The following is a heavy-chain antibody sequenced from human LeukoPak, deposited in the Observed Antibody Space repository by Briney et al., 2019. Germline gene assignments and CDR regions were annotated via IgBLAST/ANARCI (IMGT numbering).Heavy chain of an antibody. Sequence: ASVKVSCKASGYTFIGYYLHWVRQAPGQGLEWMGWINPNSGGTNYAQKFQGRVTMTRDTSISTAYMELSRLRSDDTAVYYCARGYCSGGSCYEIDYWGQGTLVTVSS. CDR2: INPNSGGT. V-gene: IGHV1-2*02. D-gene: IGHD2-15*01. CDR1: GYTFIGYY. CDR3: ARGYCSGGSCYEIDY. J-gene: IGHJ4*02.